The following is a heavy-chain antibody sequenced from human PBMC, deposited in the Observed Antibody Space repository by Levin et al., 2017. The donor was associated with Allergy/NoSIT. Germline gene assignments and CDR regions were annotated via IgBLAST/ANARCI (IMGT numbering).Heavy chain of an antibody. CDR2: VYHSGST. V-gene: IGHV4-59*01. CDR1: GGSISNYY. J-gene: IGHJ4*02. Sequence: SETLSLTCTVSGGSISNYYWSWIRQPPGKGLEWIGCVYHSGSTNYSPSLKSRVTISVDTSKNQFSLEVNSVTAADTAVYYCARQSQYYGSGSYYTPLDFWGQGTLVAVSS. CDR3: ARQSQYYGSGSYYTPLDF. D-gene: IGHD3-10*01.